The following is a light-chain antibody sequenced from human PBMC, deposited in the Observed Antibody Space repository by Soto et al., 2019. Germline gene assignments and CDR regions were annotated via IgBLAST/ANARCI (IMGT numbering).Light chain of an antibody. J-gene: IGKJ4*01. CDR3: QQYYSYPLT. V-gene: IGKV1-39*01. Sequence: DIQMTQSPSSLSAAIGDRVTITCRASQSIKNYLNWYQHKPGAAPKLLIFGASNLESGVPSRFSGSGSGTDFTLTISCLQSEDFATYYCQQYYSYPLTLGGGTKVDI. CDR1: QSIKNY. CDR2: GAS.